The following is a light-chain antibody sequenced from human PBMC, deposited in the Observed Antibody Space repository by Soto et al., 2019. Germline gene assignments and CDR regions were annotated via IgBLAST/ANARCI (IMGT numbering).Light chain of an antibody. CDR1: SSDVGGYKY. CDR2: DVS. Sequence: QSVLTQPASVSKSPGQSITISCTGTSSDVGGYKYVSWYQQHPGKAPKLMIYDVSNRPSGVSNRFSGSKSGNTASLTISGLQAEDEADYYCSSYTSSSTYVFGTGTKVT. CDR3: SSYTSSSTYV. J-gene: IGLJ1*01. V-gene: IGLV2-14*01.